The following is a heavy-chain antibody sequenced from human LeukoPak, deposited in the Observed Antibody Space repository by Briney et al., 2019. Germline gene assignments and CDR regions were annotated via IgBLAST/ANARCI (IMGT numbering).Heavy chain of an antibody. V-gene: IGHV3-21*01. Sequence: PGGSLRLSCAASGFIFSSYTMNWVRQAPGKGLEWVSSIRSSSSYIYYADSVKGRFTISRDNAKNSLYLQMNSLRAEDTAVYYCARVIAAAGTSYFEYWGQGTLVTVSS. CDR1: GFIFSSYT. CDR3: ARVIAAAGTSYFEY. D-gene: IGHD6-13*01. CDR2: IRSSSSYI. J-gene: IGHJ4*02.